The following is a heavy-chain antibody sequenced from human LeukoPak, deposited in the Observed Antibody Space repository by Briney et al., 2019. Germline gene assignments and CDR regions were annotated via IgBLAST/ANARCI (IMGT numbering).Heavy chain of an antibody. Sequence: PGGSLRLSCAASGFTFSSYSMNWVRQAPGKGLEWVSSISSSSSYIYYADSVKGRFTISRDNAKNSLYLQMNSLRAEDTAEYYCAKHSMDYGDYVGEDYWGQGTLVTVSS. CDR2: ISSSSSYI. V-gene: IGHV3-21*01. CDR1: GFTFSSYS. D-gene: IGHD4-17*01. CDR3: AKHSMDYGDYVGEDY. J-gene: IGHJ4*02.